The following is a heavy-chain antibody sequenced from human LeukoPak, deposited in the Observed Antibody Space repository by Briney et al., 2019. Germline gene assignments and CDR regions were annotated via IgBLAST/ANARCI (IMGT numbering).Heavy chain of an antibody. Sequence: SETLSLTCTVSGGSISSYYWGWIRQPPGKGLEWIGSIYYSGSTYYNPSLKSRVTISVDTSKNQFSLKLSSVTAADTAVYYCARMLRGYFDYWGQGTLVTVSS. CDR3: ARMLRGYFDY. V-gene: IGHV4-39*07. CDR1: GGSISSYY. D-gene: IGHD5-12*01. CDR2: IYYSGST. J-gene: IGHJ4*02.